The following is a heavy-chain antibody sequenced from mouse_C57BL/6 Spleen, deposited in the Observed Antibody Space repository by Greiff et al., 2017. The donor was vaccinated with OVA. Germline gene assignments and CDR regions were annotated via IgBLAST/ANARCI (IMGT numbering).Heavy chain of an antibody. J-gene: IGHJ2*01. V-gene: IGHV1-82*01. CDR1: GYAFSSSW. CDR3: ARSQLGPDY. D-gene: IGHD4-1*02. Sequence: VQLQQSGPELVKPGASVKLSCKASGYAFSSSWMNWVKQRPGKGLEWIGRIYPGDGDTNYNGKFKGKATLTADKASSTAYMQLSSLTSEDSAVYCCARSQLGPDYWGQGTTLTVSS. CDR2: IYPGDGDT.